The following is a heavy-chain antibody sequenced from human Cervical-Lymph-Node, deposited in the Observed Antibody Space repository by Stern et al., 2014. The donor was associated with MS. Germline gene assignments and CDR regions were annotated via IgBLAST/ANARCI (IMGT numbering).Heavy chain of an antibody. CDR1: GGSLTNYY. J-gene: IGHJ4*01. CDR2: IYYSGST. V-gene: IGHV4-59*01. CDR3: ARDXXMFFL. D-gene: IGHD2/OR15-2a*01. Sequence: QVQLQESGPGLVKPSETLSLTCTVSGGSLTNYYWSWIRQPPGKGLEWIGYIYYSGSTNDNPSLKSRVTISVDTSKNQFSLKLSSVTAADSAVYYCARDXXMFFLWGQGTLVTVSS.